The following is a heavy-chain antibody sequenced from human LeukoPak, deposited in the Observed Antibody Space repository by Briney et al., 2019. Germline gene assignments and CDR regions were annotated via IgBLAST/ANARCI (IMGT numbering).Heavy chain of an antibody. CDR1: GYTFTSYY. V-gene: IGHV1-46*01. J-gene: IGHJ4*02. D-gene: IGHD4-17*01. CDR3: SRGSVITQNSGNFGNDY. Sequence: GASVKVSCKASGYTFTSYYMHWVREAPGQGLGWMGIINPNSGSTSYAQKFQGRVTMTRDTSTSTVSMELSSLRSDDTAVYYCSRGSVITQNSGNFGNDYWGQGTLVTVSS. CDR2: INPNSGST.